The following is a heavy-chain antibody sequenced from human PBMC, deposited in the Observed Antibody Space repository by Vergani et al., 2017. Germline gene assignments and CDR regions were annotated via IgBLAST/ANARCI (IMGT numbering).Heavy chain of an antibody. V-gene: IGHV3-15*01. CDR3: TTLVVVAATLAFDI. Sequence: EVQLVESGGGLVKPGGSLRLSCAASGFTFSNAWMSWVRQAPGKGLEWVGRIKSKTDGGTTDYAAPVKGRFTISREDSKNTLYLQMNSLKTEDTAVYYCTTLVVVAATLAFDIWGQGTMVTVSS. D-gene: IGHD2-15*01. CDR1: GFTFSNAW. J-gene: IGHJ3*02. CDR2: IKSKTDGGTT.